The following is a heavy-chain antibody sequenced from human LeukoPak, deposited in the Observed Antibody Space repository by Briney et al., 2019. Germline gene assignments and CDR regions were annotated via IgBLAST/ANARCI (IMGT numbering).Heavy chain of an antibody. CDR3: AKGSDYYYMDV. Sequence: GASVKVSCKASGYTFTGYYMHWVRQAPGQGLEWMGWINPNSGGTNYAQKFQGRVTITRDTSISTASMNLSRLTSDDTAMYYCAKGSDYYYMDVWGKGTTVTVSS. V-gene: IGHV1-2*02. J-gene: IGHJ6*03. CDR1: GYTFTGYY. CDR2: INPNSGGT. D-gene: IGHD6-6*01.